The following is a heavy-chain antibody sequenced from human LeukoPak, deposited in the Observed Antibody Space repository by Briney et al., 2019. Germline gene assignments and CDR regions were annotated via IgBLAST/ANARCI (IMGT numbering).Heavy chain of an antibody. CDR1: TSTLSSYA. CDR2: ISPGADST. V-gene: IGHV3-23*01. CDR3: ASGAYGDYYS. Sequence: GGSLRLSRAASTSTLSSYAVSAVRQAPGKGLEWVSAISPGADSTYYADSVQGRFTISRDNSKNTLFLQMSGLRAVDTAVYFCASGAYGDYYSWGQGTLVTVSS. D-gene: IGHD4-17*01. J-gene: IGHJ4*02.